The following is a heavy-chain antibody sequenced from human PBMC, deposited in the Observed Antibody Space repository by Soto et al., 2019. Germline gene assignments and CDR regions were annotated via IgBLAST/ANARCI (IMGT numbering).Heavy chain of an antibody. D-gene: IGHD1-26*01. J-gene: IGHJ4*02. Sequence: SETLSLTCAVSGGSISSGGYSWSWIRQPPGKGLEWIGYIYHSGSTYYNPSLKSRVTISVDRSKNQFSLKLSSVTAADTAVYYCARARGQWDVYDYWGQGTLVTVSS. CDR3: ARARGQWDVYDY. CDR2: IYHSGST. V-gene: IGHV4-30-2*01. CDR1: GGSISSGGYS.